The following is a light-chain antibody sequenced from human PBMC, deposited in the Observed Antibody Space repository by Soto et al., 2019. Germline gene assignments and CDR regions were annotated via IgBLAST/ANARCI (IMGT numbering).Light chain of an antibody. V-gene: IGKV3-20*01. J-gene: IGKJ1*01. CDR1: QSLGSD. Sequence: ELVMTQSPGILSLSPGDTATLSCRASQSLGSDLAWYQQKPGQAPRLLIYGTSSRATDIPDRFSGSGSGTDFTLTINRLEPEDFAMYFCQQYVSSPWTFGQGTKVDIK. CDR2: GTS. CDR3: QQYVSSPWT.